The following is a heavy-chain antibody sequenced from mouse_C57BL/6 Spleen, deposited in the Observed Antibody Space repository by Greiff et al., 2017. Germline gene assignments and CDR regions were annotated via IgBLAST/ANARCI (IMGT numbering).Heavy chain of an antibody. CDR2: ISDGGSYT. J-gene: IGHJ3*01. D-gene: IGHD2-3*01. CDR1: GFTFSSYA. V-gene: IGHV5-4*01. CDR3: AREGDGYYPFAY. Sequence: EVQVVESGGGLVKPGGSLKLSCAASGFTFSSYAMSWVRQTPEKRLEWVATISDGGSYTYYPDNVKGRFTISRDNAKNNLYLQMSHLKSEDTAMYYCAREGDGYYPFAYWGQGTLVTVSA.